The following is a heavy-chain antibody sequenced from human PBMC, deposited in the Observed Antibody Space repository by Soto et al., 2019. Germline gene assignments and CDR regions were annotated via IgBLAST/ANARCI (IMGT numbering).Heavy chain of an antibody. CDR3: ATVIPATRYFAY. CDR2: IYHSGTT. Sequence: SETLSLTCAVSGGSIGNDDYSWSWVRQPPGKGLEWIGYIYHSGTTYYNPSLTSRVTISVDGSNNQFSLKLTSMTAADTAVYYCATVIPATRYFAYWGQGILVTVSS. CDR1: GGSIGNDDYS. V-gene: IGHV4-30-2*01. J-gene: IGHJ4*02. D-gene: IGHD2-15*01.